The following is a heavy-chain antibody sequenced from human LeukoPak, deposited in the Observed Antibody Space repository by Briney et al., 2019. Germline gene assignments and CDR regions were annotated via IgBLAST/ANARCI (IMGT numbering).Heavy chain of an antibody. CDR3: ARDSGLERRYYYYMDV. Sequence: PGGSLRLSCAASGFTFSSYGMSWVRQAPGKGLEWVSAISGSGGSTYYADSVKGRFTISRDNSKNTLYLQMNSLRAEDTAVYYCARDSGLERRYYYYMDVWGKGTTVTISS. V-gene: IGHV3-23*01. CDR2: ISGSGGST. J-gene: IGHJ6*03. CDR1: GFTFSSYG. D-gene: IGHD1-1*01.